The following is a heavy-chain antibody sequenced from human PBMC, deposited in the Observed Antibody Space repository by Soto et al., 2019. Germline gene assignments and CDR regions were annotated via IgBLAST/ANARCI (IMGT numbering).Heavy chain of an antibody. D-gene: IGHD5-12*01. J-gene: IGHJ4*02. CDR1: GGSISSSNW. V-gene: IGHV4-4*02. CDR3: ARGYSGYDYDFDY. CDR2: IYHSGST. Sequence: SETLSLTCAVSGGSISSSNWWSWVRQPPGKGLEWIGEIYHSGSTNYNPSLKSRVTISVDKSKNQFSLKLSSVTAADTAVYYCARGYSGYDYDFDYWGQGTLVTVSS.